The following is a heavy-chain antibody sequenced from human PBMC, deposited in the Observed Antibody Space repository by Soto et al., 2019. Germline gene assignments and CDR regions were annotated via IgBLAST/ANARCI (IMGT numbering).Heavy chain of an antibody. CDR2: INHSGST. D-gene: IGHD2-15*01. CDR1: GGSFSGYY. J-gene: IGHJ5*02. CDR3: ARGHGYCSGGSCYSTWFDP. Sequence: QVQLQQWGAGLLKPSETLSLTCAVYGGSFSGYYWSWIRQPPGKGLEWIGEINHSGSTNYNPSLKSRVTISVDTSKTPFSLKLSSVTAADTAVYYCARGHGYCSGGSCYSTWFDPWGQGTLVTVSS. V-gene: IGHV4-34*01.